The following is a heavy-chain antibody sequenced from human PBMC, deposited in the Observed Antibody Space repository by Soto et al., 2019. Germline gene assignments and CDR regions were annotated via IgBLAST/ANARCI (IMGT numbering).Heavy chain of an antibody. J-gene: IGHJ4*02. V-gene: IGHV3-48*01. D-gene: IGHD3-9*01. Sequence: GSLRLCCAACGFTVCSYSMNWVRQAPGKGLEWVSYISSSSSTIYYADSVKGRFTISRDNAKNSLYLQMNSLRAEDTAVYYCASARYYDILSSDYWGQGTLVTVSS. CDR1: GFTVCSYS. CDR2: ISSSSSTI. CDR3: ASARYYDILSSDY.